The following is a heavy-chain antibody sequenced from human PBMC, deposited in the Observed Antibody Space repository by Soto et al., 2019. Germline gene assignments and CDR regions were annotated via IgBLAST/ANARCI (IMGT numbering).Heavy chain of an antibody. Sequence: GGSLRLSCAASGFTFSDYYMSWIRQAPGKGLEWVSAISGSGTTAYYADSVKGRFIFSRDNPKNTMYLQMNSLRAEDTAVYFCAKTTDGWFSAFEIWGQGTVVTVS. CDR1: GFTFSDYY. V-gene: IGHV3-23*01. CDR2: ISGSGTTA. J-gene: IGHJ3*02. CDR3: AKTTDGWFSAFEI. D-gene: IGHD6-19*01.